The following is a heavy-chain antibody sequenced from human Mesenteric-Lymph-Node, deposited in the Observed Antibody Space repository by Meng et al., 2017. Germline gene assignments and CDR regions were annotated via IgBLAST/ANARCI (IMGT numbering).Heavy chain of an antibody. CDR2: ISWNSGSI. Sequence: SLKISCAASGFTFDDYAMHWVRQAPGKGLEWVSGISWNSGSIGYADSVKGRFTISRDNSKNSLYLQMNSLRADDTALYYCARTMDYYDSSGYSIDAFDMCGQGTMVTVSS. J-gene: IGHJ3*02. CDR3: ARTMDYYDSSGYSIDAFDM. D-gene: IGHD3-22*01. V-gene: IGHV3-9*01. CDR1: GFTFDDYA.